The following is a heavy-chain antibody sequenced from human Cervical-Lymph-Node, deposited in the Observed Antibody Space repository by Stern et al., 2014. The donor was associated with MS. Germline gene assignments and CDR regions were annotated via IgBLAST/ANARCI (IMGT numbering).Heavy chain of an antibody. CDR3: AHRTAGPFDY. CDR1: GFSLSTSGLG. V-gene: IGHV2-5*02. CDR2: IYWDDQK. J-gene: IGHJ4*02. Sequence: QVTLRESGPALVKHTQTLTLTCTFSGFSLSTSGLGVGWIRQPPGEALEWLAYIYWDDQKRYSPSLKSRLTITKDTSKNQVVLTLTNVDPVDTATYYCAHRTAGPFDYWGQGTLVTVSS.